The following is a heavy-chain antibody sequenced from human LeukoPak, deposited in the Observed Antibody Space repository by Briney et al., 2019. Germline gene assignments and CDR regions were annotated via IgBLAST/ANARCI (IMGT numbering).Heavy chain of an antibody. Sequence: GGSLRLSCAASGFTFSSYGMHWVRQAPGKGLEWVAVIWYDGSNKYYADSVKGRFTISRDNSKNTLYLQMNSLRAEDTAVYYRAKTTGYSSGWFDSYFDYWGQGTLVTVSS. V-gene: IGHV3-33*06. CDR3: AKTTGYSSGWFDSYFDY. CDR1: GFTFSSYG. D-gene: IGHD6-19*01. CDR2: IWYDGSNK. J-gene: IGHJ4*02.